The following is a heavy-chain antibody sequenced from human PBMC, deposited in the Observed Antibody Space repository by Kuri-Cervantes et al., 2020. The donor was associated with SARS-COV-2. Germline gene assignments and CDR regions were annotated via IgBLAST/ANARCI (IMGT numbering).Heavy chain of an antibody. Sequence: GESLKISCAASGFTFSSYSMNWVRQAPGKGLEWVSSISSSSSYIYYADSVKGRFTISRDNAKSSLYLQMNSLRAEDTAVYYCARDEEGGYSSTSCFLYGYGMDVWGQGTTVTVSS. CDR1: GFTFSSYS. V-gene: IGHV3-21*01. D-gene: IGHD2-2*01. CDR2: ISSSSSYI. CDR3: ARDEEGGYSSTSCFLYGYGMDV. J-gene: IGHJ6*02.